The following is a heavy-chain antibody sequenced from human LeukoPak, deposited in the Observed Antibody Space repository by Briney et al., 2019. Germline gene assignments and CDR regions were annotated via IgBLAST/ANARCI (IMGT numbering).Heavy chain of an antibody. V-gene: IGHV3-48*01. CDR3: AQGDGYNSPFDY. J-gene: IGHJ4*02. Sequence: PPGGSLRLSCAASGFTFSSYSMNWVRQAPGKGLEWVSYISSSSSTMSYADSVKGRFTISRDNAKNSLYLQMNSLRAEDTAVYYCAQGDGYNSPFDYWGQGTLVTVSS. CDR1: GFTFSSYS. D-gene: IGHD5-24*01. CDR2: ISSSSSTM.